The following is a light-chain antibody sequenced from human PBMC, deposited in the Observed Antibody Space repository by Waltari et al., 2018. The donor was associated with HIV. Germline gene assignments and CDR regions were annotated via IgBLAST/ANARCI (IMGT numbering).Light chain of an antibody. CDR1: TSDFGLYNF. J-gene: IGLJ3*02. Sequence: QSALTQPASVSGSPGQSITISCTGSTSDFGLYNFLSWYQQHPGGVPKVIISEVSSRPSGVSSRFSGSKSGNTASLTISWLQTEDEADYYCTSFTSNYTVMFGGGTKVTVL. CDR3: TSFTSNYTVM. CDR2: EVS. V-gene: IGLV2-14*01.